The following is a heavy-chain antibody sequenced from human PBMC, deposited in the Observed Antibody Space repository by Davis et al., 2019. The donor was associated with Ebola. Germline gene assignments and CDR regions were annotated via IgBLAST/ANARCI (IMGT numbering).Heavy chain of an antibody. CDR1: GGSISSSSYY. CDR3: ARGHVVTTLDY. CDR2: INHSGST. J-gene: IGHJ4*02. Sequence: PSETLSLTCTVSGGSISSSSYYWGWIRQPPGKGLEWIGEINHSGSTNYNPSLKSRVTISVDTSKNQFSLKLSSVTAADTAVYYCARGHVVTTLDYWGQGTLVTVSS. V-gene: IGHV4-39*07. D-gene: IGHD2-21*02.